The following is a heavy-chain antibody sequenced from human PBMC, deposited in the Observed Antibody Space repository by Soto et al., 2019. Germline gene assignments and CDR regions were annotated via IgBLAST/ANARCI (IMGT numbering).Heavy chain of an antibody. D-gene: IGHD2-15*01. Sequence: GASVKVSCKASGYTFTGYYMHWVRQAPGQGLEWMGWINPNSGGTNYAQKLQGRVTMTTDTSTSTAYMELRSLRSDDTAVYYCARGSRVADYYYYGMDVWGQGTTVTVSS. V-gene: IGHV1-2*02. CDR3: ARGSRVADYYYYGMDV. CDR2: INPNSGGT. CDR1: GYTFTGYY. J-gene: IGHJ6*02.